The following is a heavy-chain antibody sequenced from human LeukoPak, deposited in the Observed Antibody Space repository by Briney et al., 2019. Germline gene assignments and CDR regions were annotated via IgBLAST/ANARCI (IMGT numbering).Heavy chain of an antibody. J-gene: IGHJ2*01. CDR3: ARDLLPAAAAGRVDWYFDL. D-gene: IGHD6-13*01. Sequence: SETLSLTCTVSGYSISSGYYWGWIRQPPGKGLEWIGSIYHSGSTYYNPSLKSRVTISVDTSKNQFSLKLSSVTAADTAVYYCARDLLPAAAAGRVDWYFDLWGRGTLVTVSS. CDR1: GYSISSGYY. CDR2: IYHSGST. V-gene: IGHV4-38-2*02.